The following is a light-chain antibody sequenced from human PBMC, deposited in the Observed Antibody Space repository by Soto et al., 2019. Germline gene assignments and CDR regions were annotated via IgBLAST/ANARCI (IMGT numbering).Light chain of an antibody. CDR2: EVN. Sequence: QSVLTQPASVSGSSGQSMTISCSGTSSDVGGYNYVSWYQQHPGNAPRLMIYEVNNRPSGVPNRFSGSKSGNTASLTISGLQAEDEADYYCSSKTSSRTPFVFGTGTKVTVL. CDR3: SSKTSSRTPFV. V-gene: IGLV2-14*01. CDR1: SSDVGGYNY. J-gene: IGLJ1*01.